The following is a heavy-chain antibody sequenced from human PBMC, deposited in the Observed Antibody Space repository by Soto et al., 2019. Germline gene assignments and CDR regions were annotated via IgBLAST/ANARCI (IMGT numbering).Heavy chain of an antibody. CDR1: GGTFSSYA. CDR2: IIPMYGPA. J-gene: IGHJ5*02. CDR3: ARVTSMVRGVIDNWFDP. Sequence: QVPLVQSGAEVKKPGSSVTVSCKASGGTFSSYAIHWVRQAXXXGLEWMGGIIPMYGPAKYAQRFQGRVTITADESTTTVYMELTSLTSQDTAVYYCARVTSMVRGVIDNWFDPWGHGTLVTVSS. D-gene: IGHD3-10*01. V-gene: IGHV1-69*01.